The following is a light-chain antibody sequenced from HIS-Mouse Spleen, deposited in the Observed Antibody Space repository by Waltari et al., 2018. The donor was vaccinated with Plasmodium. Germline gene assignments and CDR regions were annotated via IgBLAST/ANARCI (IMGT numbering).Light chain of an antibody. Sequence: EIVMTQSPATLSVSPGERATLSCRASQSVSSNVAWYQQKPGPTPRLLIYGASTRATGIPARFSGSGSGTEFTLTISSLQSEDFAVYYCQQYNNWSFTFGPGTKVDIK. V-gene: IGKV3-15*01. CDR2: GAS. CDR3: QQYNNWSFT. J-gene: IGKJ3*01. CDR1: QSVSSN.